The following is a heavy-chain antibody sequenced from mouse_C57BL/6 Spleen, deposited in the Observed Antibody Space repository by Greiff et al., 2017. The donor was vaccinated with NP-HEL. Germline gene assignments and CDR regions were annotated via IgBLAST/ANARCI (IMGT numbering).Heavy chain of an antibody. J-gene: IGHJ4*01. CDR1: GYTFTSYW. Sequence: QVQLQQSGAELVKPGASVKMSCKASGYTFTSYWITWVKQRPGQGLEWIGDIYPGSGSTNYNEKFKSKATLTVDTSSSTAYMQLSSLTSEDSAVYYCARLKGYYGSFYAMDYWGQGTSVTVSS. CDR2: IYPGSGST. D-gene: IGHD1-1*01. V-gene: IGHV1-55*01. CDR3: ARLKGYYGSFYAMDY.